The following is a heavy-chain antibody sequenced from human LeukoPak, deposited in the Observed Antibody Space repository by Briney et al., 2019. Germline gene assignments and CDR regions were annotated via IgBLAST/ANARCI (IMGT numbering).Heavy chain of an antibody. D-gene: IGHD2-2*01. V-gene: IGHV4-34*01. CDR1: GGSFSGYY. CDR2: IYHSGST. J-gene: IGHJ6*02. CDR3: ARHAGYGSSTSCSAPYYYYGMDV. Sequence: SETLSLTCAVYGGSFSGYYWRWIRQPPGKGLEWIGDIYHSGSTNYNPSLKSRVTISVDTSKNQFSLKLRSVTAAHTAVYYCARHAGYGSSTSCSAPYYYYGMDVWGQGTTVTVSS.